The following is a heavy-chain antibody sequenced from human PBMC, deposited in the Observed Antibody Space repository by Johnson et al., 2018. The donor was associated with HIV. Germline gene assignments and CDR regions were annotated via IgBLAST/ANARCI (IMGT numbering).Heavy chain of an antibody. J-gene: IGHJ3*02. CDR3: ARHYGWGDHWDAFDI. Sequence: VQLVESGGGVVRPGGSLRLSCAASGFTFDDYGMTWVRQVPGKGLAWVSGIKSDGSSTNYADSVQGRLTISRDNAKNTLYLHMSSLSAEDTAVYYCARHYGWGDHWDAFDIWGQGTMVTVSS. D-gene: IGHD4-17*01. CDR2: IKSDGSST. V-gene: IGHV3-20*04. CDR1: GFTFDDYG.